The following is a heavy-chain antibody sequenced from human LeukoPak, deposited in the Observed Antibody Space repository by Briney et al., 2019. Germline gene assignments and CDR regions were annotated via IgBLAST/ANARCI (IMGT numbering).Heavy chain of an antibody. CDR1: GYNFTNYW. CDR2: IYPGDSDT. CDR3: ARTVGRFDY. J-gene: IGHJ4*02. Sequence: GESLKISCKGSGYNFTNYWIGWVRQMPGKGLEWMGIIYPGDSDTTYSPSFQGQVTISADKSISTAYLQWSNLKVSDTAVYYCARTVGRFDYWGQGTLVTVSS. V-gene: IGHV5-51*01.